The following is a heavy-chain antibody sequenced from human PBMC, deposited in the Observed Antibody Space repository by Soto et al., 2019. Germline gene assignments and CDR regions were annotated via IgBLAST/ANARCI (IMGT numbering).Heavy chain of an antibody. CDR2: ISSSSSTI. CDR1: GFTFSSYS. Sequence: EAQLVESGGGLVQPGGSQSLSCAASGFTFSSYSMNWVRQAPGKGLEWVSNISSSSSTIYYADSEKGRFTISRDNAKNSLYLQMNSLRAEDTAVYYCARHPERIAEIGWFDPWGQGTLVTVSS. V-gene: IGHV3-48*01. CDR3: ARHPERIAEIGWFDP. D-gene: IGHD6-13*01. J-gene: IGHJ5*02.